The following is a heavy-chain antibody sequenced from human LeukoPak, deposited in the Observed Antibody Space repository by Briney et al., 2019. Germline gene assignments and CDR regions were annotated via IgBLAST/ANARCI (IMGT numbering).Heavy chain of an antibody. CDR1: GFTFSSYW. CDR2: IKQDGSEK. V-gene: IGHV3-7*01. D-gene: IGHD2-2*02. CDR3: ARIGYCSSTSCYTHLFDY. Sequence: GGSLRLSCAASGFTFSSYWMSWVHQAPGKGLEWVANIKQDGSEKYYVDSVKGRFTISRDNAKNSLYLQMNSLRAEDTAVYYCARIGYCSSTSCYTHLFDYWGQGTLVTVSS. J-gene: IGHJ4*02.